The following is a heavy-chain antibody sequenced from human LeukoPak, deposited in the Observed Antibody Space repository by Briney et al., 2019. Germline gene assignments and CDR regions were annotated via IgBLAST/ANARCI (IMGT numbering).Heavy chain of an antibody. CDR2: IWYDGSNK. CDR1: GFFFSSYG. D-gene: IGHD4-4*01. CDR3: AKDDYSNVYYYYGMDV. J-gene: IGHJ6*02. Sequence: GGSLRPSCAASGFFFSSYGMHWVRLAPGKGLEWVALIWYDGSNKYYADSVKGRFTISRDNSKNTLYLQMNSLRAEDTAVYYCAKDDYSNVYYYYGMDVWGQGTTVTVSS. V-gene: IGHV3-30*02.